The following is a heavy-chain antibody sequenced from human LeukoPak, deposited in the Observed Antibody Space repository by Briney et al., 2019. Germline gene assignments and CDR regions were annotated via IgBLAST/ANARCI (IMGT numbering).Heavy chain of an antibody. Sequence: SETLSLTCTVSGGSISSYYWSWIRQPAGKGLEWIGRIYTSGSTNYNPSLKGRVTMSVDTSKNQFSLKLSSVTAADTAVYYCAREPRIVVIPAAILGAFDIWGQGTMVTVSS. D-gene: IGHD2-2*01. CDR1: GGSISSYY. V-gene: IGHV4-4*07. CDR2: IYTSGST. J-gene: IGHJ3*02. CDR3: AREPRIVVIPAAILGAFDI.